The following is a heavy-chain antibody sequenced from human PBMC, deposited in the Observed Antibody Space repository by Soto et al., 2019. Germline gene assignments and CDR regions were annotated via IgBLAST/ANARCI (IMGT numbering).Heavy chain of an antibody. CDR1: GFSLTTSGVG. J-gene: IGHJ4*02. V-gene: IGHV2-5*02. CDR2: IYWDDDK. CDR3: AHRVLRTVFGLVTTTAIYFDF. Sequence: QITLNEAGPTQVKPRQTLTLTCTFSGFSLTTSGVGVGWIRQSPGKAPEWLALIYWDDDKRYSPSLKSRLTSTKDTSKNQVVLTMADFDPADTATYYCAHRVLRTVFGLVTTTAIYFDFWGQGTPVAVSS. D-gene: IGHD3-3*01.